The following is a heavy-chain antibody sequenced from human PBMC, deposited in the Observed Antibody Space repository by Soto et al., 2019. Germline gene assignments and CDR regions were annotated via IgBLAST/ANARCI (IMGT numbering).Heavy chain of an antibody. Sequence: GSGPTLVNPTETLTLTCSVSGFSLTNGRMGVSWIRQPPGKALEWLAHFFSDAERSYSSSMQSRLNMYKDSSGSQVVLTMTNMAPADTATYFCARMDGDYNYYGLDVWGHGIAVTVSS. J-gene: IGHJ6*02. D-gene: IGHD4-17*01. V-gene: IGHV2-26*01. CDR3: ARMDGDYNYYGLDV. CDR1: GFSLTNGRMG. CDR2: FFSDAER.